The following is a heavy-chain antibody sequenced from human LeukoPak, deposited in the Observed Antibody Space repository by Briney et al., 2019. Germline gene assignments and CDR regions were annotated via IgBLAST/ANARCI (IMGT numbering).Heavy chain of an antibody. D-gene: IGHD3-3*01. J-gene: IGHJ6*03. CDR1: GYTFTSYG. V-gene: IGHV1-46*01. CDR3: ASGYDFWSGYDYYYYYYMDV. CDR2: INPSGGST. Sequence: ASVKVSCKASGYTFTSYGISWVRQAPGQGLEWMGIINPSGGSTSYAQKFQGRVTMTRDMSTSTVYMELSSLRSEDTAVYYCASGYDFWSGYDYYYYYYMDVWGKGTTVTVSS.